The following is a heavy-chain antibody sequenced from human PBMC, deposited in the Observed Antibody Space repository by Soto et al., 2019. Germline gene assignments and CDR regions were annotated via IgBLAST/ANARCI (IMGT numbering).Heavy chain of an antibody. V-gene: IGHV3-21*01. D-gene: IGHD1-20*01. Sequence: PGGSLRLSCAASGFTFSSYSMNWVRQAPGKGLEWVSSISSSSSYIYYADSVKGRFTISRDNAKNSLYLQMNSLRAEDTAVCYCARDLITGTPMGDYYYGMDVWGQGTTVTVSS. CDR2: ISSSSSYI. J-gene: IGHJ6*02. CDR3: ARDLITGTPMGDYYYGMDV. CDR1: GFTFSSYS.